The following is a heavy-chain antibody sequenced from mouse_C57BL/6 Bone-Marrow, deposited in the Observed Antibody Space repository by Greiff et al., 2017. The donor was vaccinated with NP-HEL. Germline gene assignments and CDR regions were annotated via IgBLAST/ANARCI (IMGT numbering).Heavy chain of an antibody. CDR1: GYTFTSYL. CDR2: IDPNSGGT. CDR3: ASDFYGSSSFGC. J-gene: IGHJ2*01. D-gene: IGHD1-1*01. V-gene: IGHV1-72*01. Sequence: VQLQQPGAELVKPGASVKLSCKASGYTFTSYLMHWVKQRPGRGLEWIGRIDPNSGGTEYNEKFKSKATLTVDKSSSTAYMQLNSLTSEDSAFYDCASDFYGSSSFGCWGQGTALAVTS.